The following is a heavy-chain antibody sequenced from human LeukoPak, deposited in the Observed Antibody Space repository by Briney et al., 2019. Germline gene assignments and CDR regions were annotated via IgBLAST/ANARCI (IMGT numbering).Heavy chain of an antibody. D-gene: IGHD1-1*01. Sequence: GGSLRLSCVAPGLTLSNHGMHWVRQAPGKGLEWVAFIRYDGSNTYYADSVRGRFTISRDNSRNTLYLQMDSLRPEDTAVYYCAKPEGTDYWGQGTLVTVSS. V-gene: IGHV3-30*02. CDR2: IRYDGSNT. CDR1: GLTLSNHG. CDR3: AKPEGTDY. J-gene: IGHJ4*02.